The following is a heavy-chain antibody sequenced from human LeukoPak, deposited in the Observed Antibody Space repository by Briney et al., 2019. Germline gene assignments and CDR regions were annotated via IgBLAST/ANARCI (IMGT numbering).Heavy chain of an antibody. J-gene: IGHJ4*02. V-gene: IGHV4-4*02. CDR3: ARWVRWLQFDY. Sequence: SETLSLTCAVSGDSISSSNWWIWVRQPPGKGLECIGEVYHSGSTNYNPSLQSRLTISVDKSKNQFSLKLSSVTAADTAVYYCARWVRWLQFDYWGQGTLVTVSS. D-gene: IGHD5-24*01. CDR2: VYHSGST. CDR1: GDSISSSNW.